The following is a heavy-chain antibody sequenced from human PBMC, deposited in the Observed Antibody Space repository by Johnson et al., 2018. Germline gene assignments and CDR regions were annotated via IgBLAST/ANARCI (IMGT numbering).Heavy chain of an antibody. V-gene: IGHV5-51*01. J-gene: IGHJ3*01. D-gene: IGHD6-19*01. Sequence: VQLVQSGAEVKKPGESLKISCKGSGYSFTSYWIGWVRQMPGKGLEWMGIIYPGDSDTRYSPSFQGQVTIPADKSLSTAYLQWRGLKASDTAMYYCAGGRGRWLGGVDAFDFWGQGTMVTVSS. CDR2: IYPGDSDT. CDR1: GYSFTSYW. CDR3: AGGRGRWLGGVDAFDF.